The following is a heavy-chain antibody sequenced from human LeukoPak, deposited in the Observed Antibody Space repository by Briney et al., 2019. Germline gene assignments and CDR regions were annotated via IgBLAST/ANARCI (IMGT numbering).Heavy chain of an antibody. CDR3: AKAGIVATMNADWFDP. J-gene: IGHJ5*02. D-gene: IGHD5-12*01. Sequence: ASVTVSFTSSVYTFTIYDINWVRQAPGQGLEWMGWMNPNSGNTGYAQQFQGRVTMTRDTSISTAYMELSSLRSEDTAVYYCAKAGIVATMNADWFDPWGQGTLVTVSS. V-gene: IGHV1-8*01. CDR2: MNPNSGNT. CDR1: VYTFTIYD.